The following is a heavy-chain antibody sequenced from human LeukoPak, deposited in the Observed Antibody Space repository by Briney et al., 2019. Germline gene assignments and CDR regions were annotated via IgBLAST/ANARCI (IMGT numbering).Heavy chain of an antibody. CDR3: ARVTRHIVGATGVDY. CDR2: ISSSSSYI. CDR1: GFTFSSYS. J-gene: IGHJ4*02. D-gene: IGHD1-26*01. Sequence: GGSLRLSCAASGFTFSSYSMNWVRQAPGKGLEWVSSISSSSSYIYYADSVKGRFTISRDNAKNSLYLQMNSLRAEDTAVYYCARVTRHIVGATGVDYWGQGTLVTVSS. V-gene: IGHV3-21*01.